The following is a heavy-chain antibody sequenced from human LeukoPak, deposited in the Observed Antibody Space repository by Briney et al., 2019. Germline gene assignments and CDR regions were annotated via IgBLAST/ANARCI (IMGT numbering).Heavy chain of an antibody. CDR3: ARNRDGYNSFDY. D-gene: IGHD5-24*01. J-gene: IGHJ4*02. CDR1: AGSISSSNW. V-gene: IGHV4-4*02. CDR2: IYLYGTT. Sequence: SETLSLTCAVSAGSISSSNWWSWVRQSPMKGLEWIGEIYLYGTTNYNPSLKSRVTMSVDRSKNHFSLKLSSVTAADTAVYYCARNRDGYNSFDYWGQGTLVTVSS.